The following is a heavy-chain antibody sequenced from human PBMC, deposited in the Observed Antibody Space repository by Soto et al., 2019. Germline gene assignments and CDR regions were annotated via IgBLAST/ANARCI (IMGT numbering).Heavy chain of an antibody. Sequence: GGSLRLSCAASGFTFSSYSMNWVRQAPGKGLEWVSYISSSSSTIYYADSVKGRFTISRDNAKNSLHLQMNSLRDEDTAVYYCARKSGRGYDFWSGYYSGVAFDYWGQGTLVTVSS. V-gene: IGHV3-48*02. J-gene: IGHJ4*02. CDR2: ISSSSSTI. D-gene: IGHD3-3*01. CDR1: GFTFSSYS. CDR3: ARKSGRGYDFWSGYYSGVAFDY.